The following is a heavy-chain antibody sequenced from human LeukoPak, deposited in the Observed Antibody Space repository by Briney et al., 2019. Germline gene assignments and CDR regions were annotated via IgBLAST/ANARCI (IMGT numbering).Heavy chain of an antibody. V-gene: IGHV1-69*13. CDR2: IIPIFGTA. D-gene: IGHD1-20*01. J-gene: IGHJ4*02. CDR1: GGTFTNYA. CDR3: ASPITGMFDF. Sequence: SVKVSCKASGGTFTNYAINWVRQAPGQGLEWMGGIIPIFGTANYAQKFQGRVTITADESTSTAYMELSSLRSEDTAVYYCASPITGMFDFWGQGTLVTVSS.